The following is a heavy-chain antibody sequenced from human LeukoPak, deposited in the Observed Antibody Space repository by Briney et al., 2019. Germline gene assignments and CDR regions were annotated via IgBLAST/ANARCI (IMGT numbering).Heavy chain of an antibody. J-gene: IGHJ5*02. CDR3: ARDRIQTYVVVPAANWFDP. Sequence: ASVKVSCKASGYTFTGYYMHWVRQAPGQGLEWMGWINPNSGGTNYAQKFQGRVTMTRDTSISTAYMELSRLRSDDTAVYHCARDRIQTYVVVPAANWFDPWGQGTLVTVSS. D-gene: IGHD2-2*01. CDR2: INPNSGGT. CDR1: GYTFTGYY. V-gene: IGHV1-2*02.